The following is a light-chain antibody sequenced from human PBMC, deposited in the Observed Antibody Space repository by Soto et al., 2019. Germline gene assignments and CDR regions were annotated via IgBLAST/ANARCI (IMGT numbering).Light chain of an antibody. CDR3: QQSYRTPRT. J-gene: IGKJ1*01. V-gene: IGKV1-39*01. CDR1: QSISNY. CDR2: AAS. Sequence: DIQMTQSPSSLSAFVGDRVTITCRASQSISNYLNWYQQKPGKDPKLLIYAASSLQSGVPSRYSGSGSGTDFTLTISSLQPEDFATYYCQQSYRTPRTFGQGTKVEIK.